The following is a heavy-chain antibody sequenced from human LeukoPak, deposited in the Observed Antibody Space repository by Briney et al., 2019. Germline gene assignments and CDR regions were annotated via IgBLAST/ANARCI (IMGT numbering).Heavy chain of an antibody. CDR3: ARDSRHYYYYMDV. V-gene: IGHV4-61*02. CDR1: GGSISSGSYY. D-gene: IGHD2-2*01. CDR2: IYTSGST. Sequence: NPSETLSLTCTVSGGSISSGSYYWSWIRQPAGKGLEWTGRIYTSGSTNYNPSLKSRVTISVDTSKNQFSLKLSSVTAADTAVYYCARDSRHYYYYMDVWGKGTTVTVSS. J-gene: IGHJ6*03.